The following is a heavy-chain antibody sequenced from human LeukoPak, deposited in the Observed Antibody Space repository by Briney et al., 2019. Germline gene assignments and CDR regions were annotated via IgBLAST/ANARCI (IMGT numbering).Heavy chain of an antibody. V-gene: IGHV3-30-3*01. Sequence: PGGSLRLSCAASGFTFSGYALHWVRQAPGKGLQWVAVISYDGSNKYYADSVKGRFTISRDNSKNTLYLQMNSLRPEDTAVYYCARTLGYCSSTSCYPHNYYYYGMDVWGQGTTVTVSS. CDR3: ARTLGYCSSTSCYPHNYYYYGMDV. CDR2: ISYDGSNK. D-gene: IGHD2-2*01. J-gene: IGHJ6*02. CDR1: GFTFSGYA.